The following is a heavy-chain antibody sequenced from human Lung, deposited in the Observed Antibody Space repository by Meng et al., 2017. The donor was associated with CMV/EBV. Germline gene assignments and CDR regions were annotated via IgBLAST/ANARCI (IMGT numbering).Heavy chain of an antibody. CDR3: ALDYDSYGYYYAFDF. CDR2: INPNSDGT. D-gene: IGHD3-22*01. J-gene: IGHJ4*02. CDR1: GYTFPGYY. Sequence: ASGYTFPGYYIHWVRQAPGQGLEWMGRINPNSDGTIYAQDFKGRVTITRDTSISTAYMELTGLRSDDTAVYYCALDYDSYGYYYAFDFWGQGTLVTVS. V-gene: IGHV1-2*06.